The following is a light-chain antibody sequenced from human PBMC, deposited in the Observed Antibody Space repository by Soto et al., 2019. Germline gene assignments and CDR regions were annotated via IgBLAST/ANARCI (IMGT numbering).Light chain of an antibody. CDR3: QQYGTSPFT. Sequence: EIVLTQSPGTLSLSPGERATLSCRASQSVSNNYLAWYQQKPGQAPRLLISGASNRATGIPDRFSGSGSGTDFTLAISRLEPEDFAVYYCQQYGTSPFTFGPGTQVDLK. J-gene: IGKJ3*01. CDR2: GAS. V-gene: IGKV3-20*01. CDR1: QSVSNNY.